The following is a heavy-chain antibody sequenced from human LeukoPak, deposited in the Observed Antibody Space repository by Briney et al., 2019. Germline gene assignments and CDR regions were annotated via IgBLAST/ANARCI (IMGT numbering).Heavy chain of an antibody. CDR3: GRAGPVTKDHFMDV. CDR1: GFTFSTYN. J-gene: IGHJ6*03. Sequence: PGGSLRLSCEASGFTFSTYNMNWVRQAPGKRLEWVSSITSTSSYVFYADSVKGRFTISRDNAKNSLFLQMNSLSAEDTAVYYCGRAGPVTKDHFMDVWGKGTTVTVSS. CDR2: ITSTSSYV. D-gene: IGHD2-2*01. V-gene: IGHV3-21*01.